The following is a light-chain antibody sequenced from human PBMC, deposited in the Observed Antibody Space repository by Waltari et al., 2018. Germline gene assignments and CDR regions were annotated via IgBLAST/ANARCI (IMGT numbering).Light chain of an antibody. CDR2: DAS. J-gene: IGKJ4*01. Sequence: EIVLTQSPATLSLSPGDRATLSCRASENINIFLAWYQQKPGQAPRLLISDASNRAAGVPARFSGSGSLTDFTLTISSLEPEDFGVYYCQQRTNWQSLSFGGGTRVEIK. CDR3: QQRTNWQSLS. V-gene: IGKV3D-11*02. CDR1: ENINIF.